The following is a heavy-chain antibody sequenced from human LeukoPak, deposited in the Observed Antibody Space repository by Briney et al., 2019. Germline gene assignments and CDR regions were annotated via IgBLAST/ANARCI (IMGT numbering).Heavy chain of an antibody. J-gene: IGHJ4*02. D-gene: IGHD3-3*02. Sequence: SETLSLTCTVSGGSISSSSYYWGWIRQPPGKGLEWIGFIHYSGSTNYNPSLKSRVTISVDTSKNHFSLKLSSVTAADTAVYYCARHLLEGYFDYWGQGTLVTVSS. CDR2: IHYSGST. CDR3: ARHLLEGYFDY. V-gene: IGHV4-61*05. CDR1: GGSISSSSYY.